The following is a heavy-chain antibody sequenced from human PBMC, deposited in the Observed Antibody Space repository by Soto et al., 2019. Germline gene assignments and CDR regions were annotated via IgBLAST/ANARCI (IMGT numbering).Heavy chain of an antibody. Sequence: DVQLLESGGDLVQPGGSLRLSCAASGFTFSFYAMSWFRQAPGKGLEWVSSMSGAGRSSYDADSVKGRFTISRDNSKNTLYLQMNNLRAEDTALYYCAKGPIFGVENIYDYWGQGTLVTVSS. D-gene: IGHD3-3*01. V-gene: IGHV3-23*01. CDR1: GFTFSFYA. J-gene: IGHJ4*02. CDR2: MSGAGRSS. CDR3: AKGPIFGVENIYDY.